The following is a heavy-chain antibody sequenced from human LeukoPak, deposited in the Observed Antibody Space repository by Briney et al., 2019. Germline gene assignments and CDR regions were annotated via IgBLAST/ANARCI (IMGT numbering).Heavy chain of an antibody. CDR2: IFYSGNT. CDR3: ASAPNEYFFDY. J-gene: IGHJ4*02. V-gene: IGHV4-59*11. Sequence: SETLSLTCTVSGGSISNHYWSWIRQPPGKGLEWIGYIFYSGNTNYNPSLKGRVTISVDTSKNQFTLKLSSVTAADTAIYYCASAPNEYFFDYWGQGTLVTVSS. CDR1: GGSISNHY.